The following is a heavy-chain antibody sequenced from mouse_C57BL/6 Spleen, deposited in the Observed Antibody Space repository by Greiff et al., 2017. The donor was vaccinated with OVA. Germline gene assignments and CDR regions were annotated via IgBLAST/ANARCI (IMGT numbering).Heavy chain of an antibody. CDR1: GYTFTSYG. Sequence: VLLQQSGAELARPGASVKLSCTASGYTFTSYGISWVKQRTGQGLEWIGEIYPRSGNTYYPEKFKGKATLTADKSSSTAYMELRRLTSEDSAVYFCARNSNYGYFDGWGTGTTVTVAS. V-gene: IGHV1-81*01. CDR3: ARNSNYGYFDG. CDR2: IYPRSGNT. D-gene: IGHD2-5*01. J-gene: IGHJ1*03.